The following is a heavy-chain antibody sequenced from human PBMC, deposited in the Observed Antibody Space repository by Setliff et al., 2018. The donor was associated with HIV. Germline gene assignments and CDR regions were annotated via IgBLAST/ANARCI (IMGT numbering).Heavy chain of an antibody. Sequence: SVKVSCRASGNTLRNNVINWVRQAPGQGLEWVGSLIPALGEPHYAQSVQGRAAITADDSTHTAYLELVNSRSDDTATFYCGRGTLYGVSDYWGPGTLVTVSS. J-gene: IGHJ4*02. V-gene: IGHV1-69*11. CDR2: LIPALGEP. D-gene: IGHD3-3*01. CDR1: GNTLRNNV. CDR3: GRGTLYGVSDY.